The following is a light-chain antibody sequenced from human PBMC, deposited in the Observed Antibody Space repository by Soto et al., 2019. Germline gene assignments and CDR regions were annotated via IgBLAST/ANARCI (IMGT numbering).Light chain of an antibody. CDR1: QSINNW. Sequence: DIQMTQSPSTLSASVGDRVTITCRASQSINNWLAWYQQKPGKAPKLLIYKASSLESGVPSRLSGSGFGTEFTLTISSLQPDEFANYYCQQYNRYSSFGQGTKLEIK. CDR2: KAS. V-gene: IGKV1-5*03. J-gene: IGKJ2*01. CDR3: QQYNRYSS.